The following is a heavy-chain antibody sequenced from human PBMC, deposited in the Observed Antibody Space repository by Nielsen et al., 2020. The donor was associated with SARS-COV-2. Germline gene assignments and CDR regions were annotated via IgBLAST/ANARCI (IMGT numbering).Heavy chain of an antibody. CDR2: ISRTSDTK. D-gene: IGHD6-6*01. J-gene: IGHJ6*03. CDR3: AREGLDYYYMDV. V-gene: IGHV3-48*04. CDR1: GFRFNVYS. Sequence: GGSLRLSCAASGFRFNVYSMSWVSQAPGKGQEWLSYISRTSDTKYYADSVKGRFTISRDNAKNSLYLQMTSLRAEDTAVYYCAREGLDYYYMDVLGKGTTVTVSS.